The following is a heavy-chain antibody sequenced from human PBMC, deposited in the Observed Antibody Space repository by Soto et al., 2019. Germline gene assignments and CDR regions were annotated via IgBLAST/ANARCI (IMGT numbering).Heavy chain of an antibody. V-gene: IGHV6-1*01. Sequence: SQTLSLTCAISGGSVSSNSAAWNWIRQSPSRGLEWLGRTYYRSKWYNDFALSVKSRIAINADTSKNQFSLQLNSVTPEDTAVYYCARNPFRLENGYKSQYYFDYWGLGSLVTVS. J-gene: IGHJ4*02. CDR1: GGSVSSNSAA. CDR3: ARNPFRLENGYKSQYYFDY. D-gene: IGHD5-12*01. CDR2: TYYRSKWYN.